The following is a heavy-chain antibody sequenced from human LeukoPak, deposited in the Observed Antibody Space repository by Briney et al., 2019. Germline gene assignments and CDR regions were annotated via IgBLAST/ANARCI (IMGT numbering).Heavy chain of an antibody. V-gene: IGHV3-15*01. CDR3: TTSDYVWGSYRYYYYMDV. D-gene: IGHD3-16*02. CDR2: IKSKTDGGTT. CDR1: GFTFSNAW. J-gene: IGHJ6*03. Sequence: PGGSLRLSCAASGFTFSNAWMSWVRQAPGEGLEWVGRIKSKTDGGTTDYAAPVKGRFTISRDDSKNTLYLQMNSLKTEDTAVYYCTTSDYVWGSYRYYYYMDVWGEGTTVTVSS.